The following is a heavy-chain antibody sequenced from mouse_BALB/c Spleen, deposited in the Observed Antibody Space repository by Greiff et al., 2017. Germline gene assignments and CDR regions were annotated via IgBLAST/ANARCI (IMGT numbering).Heavy chain of an antibody. J-gene: IGHJ2*01. D-gene: IGHD1-1*01. V-gene: IGHV1S81*02. Sequence: QVQLQQSGAELEKPGASVKLSCKASGYTFTSYYMYWVKQRPGQGLEWIGEINPSNGGTNFNEKFKSKATLTVDKSSSTAYMQLSSLTSEDSAVYYCTRSYYGSSFHYWGQGTTLTVSS. CDR1: GYTFTSYY. CDR2: INPSNGGT. CDR3: TRSYYGSSFHY.